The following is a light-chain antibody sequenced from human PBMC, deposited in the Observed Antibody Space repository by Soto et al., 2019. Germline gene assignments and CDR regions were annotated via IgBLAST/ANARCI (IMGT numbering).Light chain of an antibody. CDR1: QSISRY. CDR2: GAS. J-gene: IGKJ1*01. Sequence: EIVLTQSPGALSLSPGERVTLSCRASQSISRYLAWYQQKPGQAPRLLIYGASSRATGIPDRFSGSGPGTDFTLTIRRLEPEDFAVYYCQQRRSWPWTFGQGTKVDIK. CDR3: QQRRSWPWT. V-gene: IGKV3D-11*02.